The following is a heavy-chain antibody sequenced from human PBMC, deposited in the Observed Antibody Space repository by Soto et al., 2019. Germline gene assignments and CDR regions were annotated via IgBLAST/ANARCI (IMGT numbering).Heavy chain of an antibody. CDR1: GGSFSGYY. Sequence: QVQLQQWGAGLLKPSETLSLTCAVYGGSFSGYYWSWIRQPPGKGLEWIGEINHSGSTNYNPSLKSRVTISVDTSKNQFSLKLSSVTAAETAVYYCAREDYGGNSALDYWGQGTLVTVSS. CDR3: AREDYGGNSALDY. V-gene: IGHV4-34*01. J-gene: IGHJ4*02. D-gene: IGHD4-17*01. CDR2: INHSGST.